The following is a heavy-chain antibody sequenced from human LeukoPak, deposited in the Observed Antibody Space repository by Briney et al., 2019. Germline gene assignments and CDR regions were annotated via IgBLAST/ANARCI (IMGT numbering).Heavy chain of an antibody. CDR2: IDPNSGGT. CDR1: GYTFTGYY. CDR3: ARGLEWLTRRHTWFDP. V-gene: IGHV1-2*02. D-gene: IGHD3-3*01. Sequence: ASVKVSCKASGYTFTGYYMHWVRQAPGQGLEWMGWIDPNSGGTNYAQKFQGRVTMTRDTSISTAYMVLNRLRSDDTAVYYCARGLEWLTRRHTWFDPWGQGTLVTVSS. J-gene: IGHJ5*02.